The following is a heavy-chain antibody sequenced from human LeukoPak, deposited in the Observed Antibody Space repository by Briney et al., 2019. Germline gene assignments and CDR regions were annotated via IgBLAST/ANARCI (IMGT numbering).Heavy chain of an antibody. CDR1: GFTFSSYG. J-gene: IGHJ4*02. CDR3: AKDRLGSGWYYFDY. CDR2: ISYDGSNK. D-gene: IGHD6-19*01. Sequence: GGSLRLSCAASGFTFSSYGMHWVRQAPGKGLEWVAVISYDGSNKYYADSVKGRFTISRDNSKNTLYLQMNNLRAEDTAVYYCAKDRLGSGWYYFDYWGQGTLVTVSS. V-gene: IGHV3-30*18.